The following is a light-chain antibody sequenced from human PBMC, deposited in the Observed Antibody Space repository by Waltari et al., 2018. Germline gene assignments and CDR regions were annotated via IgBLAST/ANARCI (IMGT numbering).Light chain of an antibody. Sequence: PGDRASLSCKASQSLGKNYLAWYQHKPGQAPRLLIYGASSRAAGIPDRFSGSGSGTDFTLTISRLEPEDCAVYYCQQYASSVLYTFGQGTKLEIK. J-gene: IGKJ2*01. V-gene: IGKV3-20*01. CDR3: QQYASSVLYT. CDR2: GAS. CDR1: QSLGKNY.